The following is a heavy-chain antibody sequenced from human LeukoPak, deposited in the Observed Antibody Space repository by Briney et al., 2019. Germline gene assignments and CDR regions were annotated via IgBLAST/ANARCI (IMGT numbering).Heavy chain of an antibody. J-gene: IGHJ4*02. Sequence: GGSLRLSCGASGFTFSSYDISWVRQAPGKGLEWVSDINKSGGGTYYGDSVKGRFTMSRDNSKNTLFLQMNSLRAEDTAVYYCAKVTWSSSGSDYWGQGTLVTVSS. CDR1: GFTFSSYD. V-gene: IGHV3-23*01. D-gene: IGHD6-19*01. CDR3: AKVTWSSSGSDY. CDR2: INKSGGGT.